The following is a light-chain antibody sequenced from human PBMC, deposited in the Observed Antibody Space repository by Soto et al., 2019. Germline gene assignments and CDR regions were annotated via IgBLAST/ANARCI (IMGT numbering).Light chain of an antibody. J-gene: IGKJ5*01. CDR1: QSITSSF. CDR2: GAS. CDR3: QQYENSPIT. Sequence: EIVLTQSPGILSLSPGERASPSCGASQSITSSFLAWYQQKPGQAPRLLIYGASSRATGIPDRFSGTGCETDFTLTINRLEPEDFAVYYCQQYENSPITFGQGTRLEIK. V-gene: IGKV3-20*01.